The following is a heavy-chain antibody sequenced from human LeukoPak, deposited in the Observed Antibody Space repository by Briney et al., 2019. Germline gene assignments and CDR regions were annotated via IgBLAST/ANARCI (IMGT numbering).Heavy chain of an antibody. CDR2: INSDGSGT. D-gene: IGHD6-13*01. CDR1: GFTFSSYW. Sequence: PGGSLRLSCAASGFTFSSYWVHWVRQVPGKGLVWVSRINSDGSGTTYADSVNGRFTISRDNAENSLYLQMNSLRAEDTAVYYCARSSYSSSWYTQGFLSDYYMDVWGKGTTVTVSS. V-gene: IGHV3-74*01. J-gene: IGHJ6*03. CDR3: ARSSYSSSWYTQGFLSDYYMDV.